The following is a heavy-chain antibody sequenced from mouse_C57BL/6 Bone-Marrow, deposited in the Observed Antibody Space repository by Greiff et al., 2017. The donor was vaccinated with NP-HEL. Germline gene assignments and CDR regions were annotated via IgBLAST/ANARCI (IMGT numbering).Heavy chain of an antibody. V-gene: IGHV1-55*01. J-gene: IGHJ2*01. Sequence: VQLQQSGAELVKPGASVKMSCKASGYTFTSYWITWVKQRPGQGLEWIGDIYPGSGSTNYNEKFKSKATLTVDTSSSTAYMQLSSLTSEDSAVYYCARPNYYDGGYYFDYWGQGTTLTVSS. CDR3: ARPNYYDGGYYFDY. D-gene: IGHD1-1*01. CDR1: GYTFTSYW. CDR2: IYPGSGST.